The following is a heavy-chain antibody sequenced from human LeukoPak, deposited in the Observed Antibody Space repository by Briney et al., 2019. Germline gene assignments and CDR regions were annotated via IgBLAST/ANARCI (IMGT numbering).Heavy chain of an antibody. CDR1: W. J-gene: IGHJ4*02. V-gene: IGHV3-7*01. CDR3: ARGEYYYGSGD. Sequence: WMXXVRQAPGKGLEWVANIKQDGSEKDYVDSVEGRFTIYRDNAKNSLYLQMNSLRAEDTAVYYCARGEYYYGSGDWGQGTLVTVSS. D-gene: IGHD3-10*01. CDR2: IKQDGSEK.